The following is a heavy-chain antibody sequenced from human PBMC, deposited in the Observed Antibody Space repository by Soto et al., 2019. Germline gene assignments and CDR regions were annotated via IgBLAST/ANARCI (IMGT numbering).Heavy chain of an antibody. V-gene: IGHV1-58*01. CDR3: ARKYYYDSSGYLPRIWYFDL. J-gene: IGHJ2*01. D-gene: IGHD3-22*01. Sequence: ASVKVSCKASGFTFSSSAVQWVRQARGQRLEYKGWIVVSIGATNYAQKLQDRVTITADESTSTAYMELSSLRSEDTAVYYCARKYYYDSSGYLPRIWYFDLWGRGTLASVSS. CDR1: GFTFSSSA. CDR2: IVVSIGAT.